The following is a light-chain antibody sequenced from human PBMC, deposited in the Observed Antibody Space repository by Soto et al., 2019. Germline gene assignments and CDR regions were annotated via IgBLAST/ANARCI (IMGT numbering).Light chain of an antibody. CDR3: LQDYNYPWT. CDR2: AAS. CDR1: QGIRNE. V-gene: IGKV1-6*01. Sequence: AIQMTQSPSSLSASVGDGVTITCRASQGIRNELGWYQQKPGKAPKLLIYAASSLQSEVPSRFSGSGSGTDFTLTISSLQPEDFATYYCLQDYNYPWTFGQGTKVDIK. J-gene: IGKJ1*01.